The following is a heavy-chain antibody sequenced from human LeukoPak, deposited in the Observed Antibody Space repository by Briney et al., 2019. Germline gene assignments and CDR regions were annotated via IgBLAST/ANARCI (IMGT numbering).Heavy chain of an antibody. V-gene: IGHV3-30*02. Sequence: GGSLRLSCAASGFTFSSYGMHWVRQAPGKGLEWVAFIRYDGSNKYYADSVKGRFTISRDNSKNTLYLQMNSLRAEDTAVYYCAKGSFGDDYYYYMDVWGKGTTVTISS. CDR3: AKGSFGDDYYYYMDV. D-gene: IGHD3-10*01. CDR2: IRYDGSNK. J-gene: IGHJ6*03. CDR1: GFTFSSYG.